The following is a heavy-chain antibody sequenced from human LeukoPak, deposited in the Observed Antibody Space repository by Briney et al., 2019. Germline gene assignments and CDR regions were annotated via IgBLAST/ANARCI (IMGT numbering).Heavy chain of an antibody. V-gene: IGHV4-59*01. Sequence: SETLSLTCTASGGSISSYYWSWIRQPPGKEPEWIGYIYYTGSTNYNPSLKSRVTISVDTSRNQFSLKLTSVTAADTAVYYCARHYGSGSYPFDYWGQGTLVTVSS. CDR3: ARHYGSGSYPFDY. CDR1: GGSISSYY. CDR2: IYYTGST. D-gene: IGHD3-10*01. J-gene: IGHJ4*02.